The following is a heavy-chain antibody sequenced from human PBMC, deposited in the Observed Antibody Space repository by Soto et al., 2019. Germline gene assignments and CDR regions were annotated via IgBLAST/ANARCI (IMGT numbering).Heavy chain of an antibody. Sequence: QLQLQESGPGLVKPSETLSLTSTVSGGSISSSSYYWGWIRQPPGKGLEWIGSIYYSGSTYYNPSLKSRVTISVDTSKNQFSLKLSSVTAADTAVYYCATHIVVVTAILNWYFDLWGRGTLVTVSS. CDR2: IYYSGST. J-gene: IGHJ2*01. CDR3: ATHIVVVTAILNWYFDL. CDR1: GGSISSSSYY. D-gene: IGHD2-21*02. V-gene: IGHV4-39*01.